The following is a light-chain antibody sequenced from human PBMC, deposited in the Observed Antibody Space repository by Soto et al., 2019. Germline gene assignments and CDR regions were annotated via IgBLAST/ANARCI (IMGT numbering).Light chain of an antibody. CDR2: AAS. V-gene: IGKV1-9*01. J-gene: IGKJ4*01. CDR3: QQLNRYPL. Sequence: DIQLTQSPSFLSASVGDKVTITCRASQGIYSYLAWYQQKPGRAPKLLIYAASTLQSGVPSRFSGSESGTDFTLTISSLQPEDFATYYCQQLNRYPLFGGGTKVEIK. CDR1: QGIYSY.